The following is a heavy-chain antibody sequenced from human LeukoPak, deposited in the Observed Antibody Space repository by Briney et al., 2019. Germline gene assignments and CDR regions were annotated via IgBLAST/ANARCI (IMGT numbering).Heavy chain of an antibody. CDR2: INHSGST. CDR3: ARALARGSRYNWFDP. Sequence: SETLTLTCAVYGGSFSGYYWSWIRQPPGKGLEWIGEINHSGSTNYNPSLKSRVTISVDTSKNQFSLKLSSVTAADTAVYYCARALARGSRYNWFDPWGQGTLVTVSS. V-gene: IGHV4-34*01. J-gene: IGHJ5*02. D-gene: IGHD3-10*01. CDR1: GGSFSGYY.